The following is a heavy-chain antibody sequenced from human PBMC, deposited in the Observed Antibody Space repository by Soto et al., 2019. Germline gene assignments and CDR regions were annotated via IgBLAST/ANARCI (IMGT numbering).Heavy chain of an antibody. CDR2: FKSKYNGGTI. J-gene: IGHJ4*02. Sequence: GGSLRLPWVGSGFTFSNAWMSWVRQAPGTGLEWVARFKSKYNGGTIDYAAPVKGRFTISRDDSKNTVYLQMNSLKTEDTAVYYCATGLFFDYWGQGTPVTVSS. CDR1: GFTFSNAW. CDR3: ATGLFFDY. D-gene: IGHD3-10*01. V-gene: IGHV3-15*01.